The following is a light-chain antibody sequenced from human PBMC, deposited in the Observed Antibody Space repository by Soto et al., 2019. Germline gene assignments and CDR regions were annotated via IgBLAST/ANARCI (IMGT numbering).Light chain of an antibody. J-gene: IGKJ1*01. CDR1: QSISGW. CDR3: QKYNSAPPT. CDR2: DAS. V-gene: IGKV1-5*01. Sequence: DIQMTQSPYTLSPSVGDRVSITCRASQSISGWLAWYQQKPGKAPKLLIYDASSLESGVPSRFSGSGSGTEFSLTISRLQPDDFATYYCQKYNSAPPTFGQGTKVEIK.